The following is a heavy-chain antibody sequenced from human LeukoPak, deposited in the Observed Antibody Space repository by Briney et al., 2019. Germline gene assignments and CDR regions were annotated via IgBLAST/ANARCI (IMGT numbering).Heavy chain of an antibody. CDR2: INPNSGGT. CDR1: GYTFTGYY. CDR3: AREYTYGQGVDY. Sequence: GASVKFSCKASGYTFTGYYMHWVRQPPGQGVEGMGGINPNSGGTNYAQKFQGRVTMTRDTSISTVYMELSSLRSDDTAVYYCAREYTYGQGVDYWGQGTLVTVSS. D-gene: IGHD5-18*01. J-gene: IGHJ4*02. V-gene: IGHV1-2*02.